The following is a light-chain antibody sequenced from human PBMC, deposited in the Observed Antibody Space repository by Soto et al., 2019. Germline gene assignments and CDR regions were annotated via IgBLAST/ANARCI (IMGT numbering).Light chain of an antibody. CDR1: QSVSSSY. CDR2: GAS. Sequence: EIALTQSPGTLSLSPGERATLSCRASQSVSSSYLAWYQQKPGQPPRLLIYGASSRATGIPDRFSGSGSGTDFTLTISRLEPEDFAVYYCQQYGSSPWTFGQGTKVDIK. V-gene: IGKV3-20*01. J-gene: IGKJ1*01. CDR3: QQYGSSPWT.